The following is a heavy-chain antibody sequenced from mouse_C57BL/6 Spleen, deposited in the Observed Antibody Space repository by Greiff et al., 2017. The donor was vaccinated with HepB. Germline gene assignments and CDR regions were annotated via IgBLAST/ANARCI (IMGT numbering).Heavy chain of an antibody. Sequence: EVMLVESGGGLVKPGGSLKLSCAASGFTFSSYAMSWVRQTPEKRLEWVATISDGGSYTYYPDNVKGRFTISRDNAKNNLYLQMSHLKSEDTAMYYCARDSHYGSSPAWFAYWGQGTLVTVSA. J-gene: IGHJ3*01. CDR2: ISDGGSYT. D-gene: IGHD1-1*01. CDR3: ARDSHYGSSPAWFAY. CDR1: GFTFSSYA. V-gene: IGHV5-4*01.